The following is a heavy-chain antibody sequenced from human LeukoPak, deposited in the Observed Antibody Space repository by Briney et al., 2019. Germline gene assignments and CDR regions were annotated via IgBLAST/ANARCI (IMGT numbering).Heavy chain of an antibody. V-gene: IGHV1-69*06. CDR3: AGNTYYYGSGSHLDY. CDR2: IIPIFGTA. J-gene: IGHJ4*02. D-gene: IGHD3-10*01. Sequence: SVKVSCKASGGTFSSYAISWVRQAPGQGLEWMGGIIPIFGTANYAQKFQGRVTITADKSTSTAYMELSRLRSEDTAVYYCAGNTYYYGSGSHLDYWGQGTLVTVSS. CDR1: GGTFSSYA.